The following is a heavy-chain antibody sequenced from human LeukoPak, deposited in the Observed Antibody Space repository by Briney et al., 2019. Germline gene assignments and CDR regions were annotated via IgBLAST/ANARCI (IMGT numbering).Heavy chain of an antibody. V-gene: IGHV3-23*01. Sequence: GGSLRLSCVASEFTFSSYAMSWVRQAPGKGLEWVSAISGSGGSTYYADSVKGRFTISRDNSKNTLYLQMNSLRAEDTAVYYCAKGLSDSSGYYYEPWDYWGQGTLVTVSS. CDR2: ISGSGGST. CDR1: EFTFSSYA. J-gene: IGHJ4*02. D-gene: IGHD3-22*01. CDR3: AKGLSDSSGYYYEPWDY.